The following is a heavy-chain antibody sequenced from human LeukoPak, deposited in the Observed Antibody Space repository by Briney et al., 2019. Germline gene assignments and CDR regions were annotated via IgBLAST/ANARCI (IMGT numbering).Heavy chain of an antibody. Sequence: ASVKVSCKASGYTFTGYYMHWVRQAPGQGLEWMGWINPNSGGTKYAQKFQGRVTMTRDTSIRTASMEPGRLRSDEPAVGYCAKGGGGSSSGADNWFDPWGQGTLVTVSS. CDR2: INPNSGGT. CDR1: GYTFTGYY. J-gene: IGHJ5*02. V-gene: IGHV1-2*02. D-gene: IGHD6-6*01. CDR3: AKGGGGSSSGADNWFDP.